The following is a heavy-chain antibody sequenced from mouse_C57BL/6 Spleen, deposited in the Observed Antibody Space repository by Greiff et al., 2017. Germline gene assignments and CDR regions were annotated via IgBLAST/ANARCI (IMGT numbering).Heavy chain of an antibody. D-gene: IGHD1-1*01. CDR1: GFTFTDYY. V-gene: IGHV7-3*01. CDR3: ASPSTTVAYYAMDY. Sequence: EVMLVESGGGLVQPGGSLSLSCAASGFTFTDYYMSWVRQPPGKALEWLGFIRNKANGYTTEYSASVKGRFTISRDNSQSILYLQMNALRAEDSATYYCASPSTTVAYYAMDYWGQGTSVTVSS. J-gene: IGHJ4*01. CDR2: IRNKANGYTT.